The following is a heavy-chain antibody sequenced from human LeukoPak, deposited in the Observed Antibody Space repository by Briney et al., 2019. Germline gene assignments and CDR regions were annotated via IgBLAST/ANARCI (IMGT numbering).Heavy chain of an antibody. V-gene: IGHV3-23*01. D-gene: IGHD3-22*01. CDR3: AKDRQDYDSGDYFDY. J-gene: IGHJ4*02. CDR2: ISGSGGST. Sequence: GGSLRLSCAASGFTFSSYAMSWVRQAPGKGLEWVSAISGSGGSTYYADPVKGRFTISRDNSKNTLYLQMNSLRAEDTAVYYCAKDRQDYDSGDYFDYWGQGTLVTVSS. CDR1: GFTFSSYA.